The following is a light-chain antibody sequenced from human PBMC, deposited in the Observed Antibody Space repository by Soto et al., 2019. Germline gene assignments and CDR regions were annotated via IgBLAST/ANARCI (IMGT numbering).Light chain of an antibody. CDR3: QQRSNWTPT. V-gene: IGKV3-11*01. J-gene: IGKJ5*01. Sequence: VVAQNSAHLSLSSGERPNLSCTASQSFRGLLAWYQQKPGQAPRLLIYDASNRATGIPARFSGSGSGTDFTLTISSLETEDFAVYYCQQRSNWTPTFGQGTRLEIK. CDR1: QSFRGL. CDR2: DAS.